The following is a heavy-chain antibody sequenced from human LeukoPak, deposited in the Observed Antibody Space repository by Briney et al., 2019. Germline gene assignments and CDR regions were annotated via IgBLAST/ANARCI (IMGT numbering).Heavy chain of an antibody. CDR3: ARGSSSWSTFDY. V-gene: IGHV1-2*02. Sequence: ASVTVSCKASGYTFTDYYMLWVRQSPGQGLEWMGWINPNSGATKYAQKFQGRVTVTRDRSISTAYMELSRLRSDDTAVYYCARGSSSWSTFDYWGQGTLVTVSS. D-gene: IGHD6-13*01. CDR1: GYTFTDYY. CDR2: INPNSGAT. J-gene: IGHJ4*02.